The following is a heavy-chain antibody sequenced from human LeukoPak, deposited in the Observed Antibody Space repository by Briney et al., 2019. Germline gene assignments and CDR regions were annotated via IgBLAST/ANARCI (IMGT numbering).Heavy chain of an antibody. CDR1: GYSISSGYY. Sequence: SETLSLTFTVSGYSISSGYYWGWIRQPPGKGLEWIGSIYHSGSTYYNPSLKSRVTISVDTSKNQFSLKLSSVTAADTAVYYCARVRNGDLDYWGQGTLVTVSS. V-gene: IGHV4-38-2*02. CDR2: IYHSGST. D-gene: IGHD4-17*01. J-gene: IGHJ4*02. CDR3: ARVRNGDLDY.